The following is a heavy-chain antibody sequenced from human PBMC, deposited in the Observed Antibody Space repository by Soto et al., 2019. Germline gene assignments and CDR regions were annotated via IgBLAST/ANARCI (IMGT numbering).Heavy chain of an antibody. D-gene: IGHD4-17*01. J-gene: IGHJ6*02. CDR2: IRSKAYGGTT. CDR1: GFTLGDYA. Sequence: GGSLRLSCTAAGFTLGDYAMSWGRQAPGKGLEWVGFIRSKAYGGTTEYAASVKGRFTISRDDSKSIAYLQMNSLKTEDTAVYYCTREPPLYGDYRHYYYGMDVWGQGTTVTVSS. V-gene: IGHV3-49*04. CDR3: TREPPLYGDYRHYYYGMDV.